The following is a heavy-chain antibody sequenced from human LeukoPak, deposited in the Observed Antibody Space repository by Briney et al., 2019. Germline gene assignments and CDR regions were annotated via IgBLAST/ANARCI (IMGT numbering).Heavy chain of an antibody. D-gene: IGHD3-3*01. CDR1: GFTFSSYA. J-gene: IGHJ4*02. Sequence: GGSLRLSCAASGFTFSSYAMTWVRQAPGKGLEWVSAISDGGGTTYYADSVKGRFTISRDNAKNSLYLQMSSLRAEDTAVYYCARGSYDFWDQYYFDYWGQGTLVTVSS. CDR3: ARGSYDFWDQYYFDY. CDR2: ISDGGGTT. V-gene: IGHV3-23*01.